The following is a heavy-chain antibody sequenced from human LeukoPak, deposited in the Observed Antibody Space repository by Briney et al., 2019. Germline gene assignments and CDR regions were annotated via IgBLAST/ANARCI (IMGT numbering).Heavy chain of an antibody. Sequence: GGSLRLSCAASGFTFSSYWMHWVRQAPGKGLVWVSHINSAGTSTGYADSVKGRVTSSRDNAKNSLYLQMNSLRAEDTAVYYCTRAFDGSGRFDYWGQGTLVTVSS. V-gene: IGHV3-74*01. CDR2: INSAGTST. D-gene: IGHD3-10*01. J-gene: IGHJ4*02. CDR1: GFTFSSYW. CDR3: TRAFDGSGRFDY.